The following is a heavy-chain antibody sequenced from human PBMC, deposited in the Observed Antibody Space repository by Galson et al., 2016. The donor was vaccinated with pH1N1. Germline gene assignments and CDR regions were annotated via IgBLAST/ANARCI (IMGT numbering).Heavy chain of an antibody. CDR2: ISWNGGIA. D-gene: IGHD2-15*01. CDR1: GFTFDDYA. Sequence: SLRLSCAASGFTFDDYAMHWVRQAPGKGLEWVSGISWNGGIAGYADSMKGRLIISRDNAKNALYLQMNSLRVEDTASYYCARYFSGGRRSVVDAFDAWGQGTMVAVSS. CDR3: ARYFSGGRRSVVDAFDA. V-gene: IGHV3-9*01. J-gene: IGHJ3*01.